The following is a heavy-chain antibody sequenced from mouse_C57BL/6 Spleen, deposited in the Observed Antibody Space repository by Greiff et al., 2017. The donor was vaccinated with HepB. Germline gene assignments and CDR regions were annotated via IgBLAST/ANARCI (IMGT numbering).Heavy chain of an antibody. CDR2: IHPNSGST. CDR3: ARFYYDYEMSFDV. D-gene: IGHD2-4*01. V-gene: IGHV1-64*01. Sequence: VQLQQPGAELVKPGASVKLSCKASGYTFTSYWMHWVKQRPGQGLEWIGMIHPNSGSTNYNEKFKSKATLTVDKSSSTAYMQLSSLTSEDSAVYYCARFYYDYEMSFDVWGTGTTVTVSS. J-gene: IGHJ1*03. CDR1: GYTFTSYW.